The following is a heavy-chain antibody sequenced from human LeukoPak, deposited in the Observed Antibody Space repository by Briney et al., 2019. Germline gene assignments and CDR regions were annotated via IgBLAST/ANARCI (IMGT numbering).Heavy chain of an antibody. D-gene: IGHD3-3*01. Sequence: ASVTVPYMRCGCRFHQYYIQGVRQAPGQGLEWMGWINPNSGGTNYAQKFQGRVTMTRDTSISTAYLEVSRLSSDDTAVYYCARRRGPGPSSVYWGQGTLVTVSS. CDR3: ARRRGPGPSSVY. CDR2: INPNSGGT. J-gene: IGHJ4*02. V-gene: IGHV1-2*02. CDR1: GCRFHQYY.